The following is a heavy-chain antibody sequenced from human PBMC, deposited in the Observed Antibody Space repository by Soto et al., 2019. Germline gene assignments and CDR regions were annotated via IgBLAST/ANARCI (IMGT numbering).Heavy chain of an antibody. J-gene: IGHJ4*02. CDR1: GFTFSSYA. CDR2: ISGSGGST. CDR3: AISGGRYFDWPSNFDY. V-gene: IGHV3-23*01. Sequence: GGSLRLSCAASGFTFSSYAMSWVRQAPGKGLEWVSAISGSGGSTYYAHSVKGRFTISRDNSKNTLYLQMNSLRAEDTAVYYCAISGGRYFDWPSNFDYWGQGTLVTVSS. D-gene: IGHD3-9*01.